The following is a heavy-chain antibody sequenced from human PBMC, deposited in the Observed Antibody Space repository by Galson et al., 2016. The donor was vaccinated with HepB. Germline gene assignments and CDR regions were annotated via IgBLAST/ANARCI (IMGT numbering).Heavy chain of an antibody. Sequence: SVKVSCKASGFTFTAHYLHWVRQAPGQGLEWMGSINPNSGGTNYAQKFQGRVTMTRDTSISTAYMQLSRLGTDDTAFYYCAKSMGLSNIRGNAEFLHHWGQGTLVTVSS. CDR2: INPNSGGT. V-gene: IGHV1-2*02. D-gene: IGHD2/OR15-2a*01. J-gene: IGHJ1*01. CDR3: AKSMGLSNIRGNAEFLHH. CDR1: GFTFTAHY.